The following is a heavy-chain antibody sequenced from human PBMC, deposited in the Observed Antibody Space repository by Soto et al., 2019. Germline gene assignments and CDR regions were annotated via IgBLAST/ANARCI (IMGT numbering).Heavy chain of an antibody. CDR1: GGSISSYY. V-gene: IGHV4-59*01. D-gene: IGHD4-17*01. J-gene: IGHJ5*02. Sequence: SETLSLTCTVSGGSISSYYWSWIQQPPGKGLEWIGYIYYSGSTNYNPSLKSRVTISVDTSKNQFSLKLSSVTAADTAVYYCAREASGWAYGPGGSDPWGQGTLVTVSS. CDR3: AREASGWAYGPGGSDP. CDR2: IYYSGST.